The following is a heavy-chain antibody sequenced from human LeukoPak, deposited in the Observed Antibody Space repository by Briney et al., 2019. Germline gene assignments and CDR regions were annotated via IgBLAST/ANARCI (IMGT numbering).Heavy chain of an antibody. CDR3: ARDSARSPRLSWYFDY. Sequence: PGGSLRLSCAASGFTVSSNYMSWVRQAPGKGLEWVSVIYSGGSTYYADSVKGRFTISRDNSKNTLYLQMNSLRAEDMAVYYCARDSARSPRLSWYFDYWGQGTLVTVSS. J-gene: IGHJ4*02. CDR1: GFTVSSNY. V-gene: IGHV3-66*01. D-gene: IGHD2/OR15-2a*01. CDR2: IYSGGST.